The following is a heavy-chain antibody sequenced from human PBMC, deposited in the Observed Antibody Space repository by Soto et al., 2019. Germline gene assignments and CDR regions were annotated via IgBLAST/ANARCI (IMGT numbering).Heavy chain of an antibody. CDR2: ISGSGGST. CDR3: AKDRVSRPPWINYYFDY. V-gene: IGHV3-23*01. CDR1: GFTFSSYA. J-gene: IGHJ4*02. Sequence: EVQLLESGGGLVQPGGSLRLSCAASGFTFSSYAMSWVRQAPGKGLEWVSSISGSGGSTYYADSVKGRFTISRDTSKNTLYLQMASRRAADTAVYYCAKDRVSRPPWINYYFDYWGQGTLVTVSS. D-gene: IGHD2-2*03.